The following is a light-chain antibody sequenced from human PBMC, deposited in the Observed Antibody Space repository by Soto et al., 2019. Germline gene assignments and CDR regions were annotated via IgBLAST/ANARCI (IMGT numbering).Light chain of an antibody. J-gene: IGKJ1*01. V-gene: IGKV3-20*01. Sequence: EIVLTQSPGTLSLSPGERATLSCRASQSVSSSYLAWYQQKPGQAPRLLIYGASSRAPGIPDRFSGSGSGTDFTLIISRLEAEDFAMYYCQQYGSLWTFGQGTKVEIK. CDR1: QSVSSSY. CDR2: GAS. CDR3: QQYGSLWT.